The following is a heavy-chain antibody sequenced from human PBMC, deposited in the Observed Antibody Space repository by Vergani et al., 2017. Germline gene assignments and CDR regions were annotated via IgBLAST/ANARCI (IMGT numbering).Heavy chain of an antibody. Sequence: QVQLVESGGGVVQPGRSLRLSCAASGFTFSSYAMHWVRQAPGKGLEWVAVISYDGSNKYYADSVKGRFTISRDNSKNTLYLQMNSLRAEDTAVYYCARDGVVVAAPQGWGQGTLVTVSS. CDR3: ARDGVVVAAPQG. D-gene: IGHD2-15*01. CDR1: GFTFSSYA. V-gene: IGHV3-30-3*01. CDR2: ISYDGSNK. J-gene: IGHJ4*02.